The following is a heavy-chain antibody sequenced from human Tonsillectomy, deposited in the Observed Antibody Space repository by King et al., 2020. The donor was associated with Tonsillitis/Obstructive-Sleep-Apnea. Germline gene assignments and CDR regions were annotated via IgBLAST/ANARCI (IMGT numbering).Heavy chain of an antibody. CDR2: TSAYNGRT. D-gene: IGHD3-22*01. Sequence: QLVQSGAEVKKPGASVKVSCEGSGYTFISYGLSWVRQAPGQGLEWMGWTSAYNGRTIYAQKFQGRVTMTTDTSTSTGYMELRSLRSDDTAVYFCAREGRLYYYENRGYNYGGIDFWGQGTLVTVSS. J-gene: IGHJ4*02. CDR3: AREGRLYYYENRGYNYGGIDF. V-gene: IGHV1-18*04. CDR1: GYTFISYG.